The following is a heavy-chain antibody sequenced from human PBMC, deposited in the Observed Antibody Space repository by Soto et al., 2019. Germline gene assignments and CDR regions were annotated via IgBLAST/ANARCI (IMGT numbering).Heavy chain of an antibody. CDR1: GGSISSGDYY. D-gene: IGHD1-26*01. CDR2: IYYSGST. CDR3: ARGGSYPYVNWFDP. V-gene: IGHV4-30-4*01. J-gene: IGHJ5*02. Sequence: PSETLSLTCTVSGGSISSGDYYWSWIRQPPGKGLEWIGYIYYSGSTYYNPSLKSRVTISVDTSKNQFSLKLSSVTAADTAVYYCARGGSYPYVNWFDPWGQGTLVTVSS.